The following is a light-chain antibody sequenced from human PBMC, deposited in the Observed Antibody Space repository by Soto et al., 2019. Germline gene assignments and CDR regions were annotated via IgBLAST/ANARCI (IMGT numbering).Light chain of an antibody. J-gene: IGLJ2*01. CDR2: GNS. CDR1: SSNIGAGYD. V-gene: IGLV1-40*01. Sequence: QSVLTQPPSVSGAPGQRVTISCTGSSSNIGAGYDVHWYQQLPGKAPKLLIYGNSNRPSGVPDRFSGSKSGTSASLAITGLQANDEADYYCHSYDSSLTGVVFGGGTKLTVL. CDR3: HSYDSSLTGVV.